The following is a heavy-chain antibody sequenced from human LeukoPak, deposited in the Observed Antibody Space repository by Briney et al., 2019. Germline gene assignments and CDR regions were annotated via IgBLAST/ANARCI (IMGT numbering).Heavy chain of an antibody. J-gene: IGHJ4*02. CDR2: FDPEDGET. D-gene: IGHD3-10*01. CDR1: GYTLTELS. CDR3: ARGRTMVRGVIRSPDY. V-gene: IGHV1-24*01. Sequence: ASVKVSCKVSGYTLTELSMHWVRQAPGKGLEWMGGFDPEDGETIYAQKFQGRVTMTRNTSISTAYMELSSLRSEDTAVYYCARGRTMVRGVIRSPDYWGQGTLVTVSS.